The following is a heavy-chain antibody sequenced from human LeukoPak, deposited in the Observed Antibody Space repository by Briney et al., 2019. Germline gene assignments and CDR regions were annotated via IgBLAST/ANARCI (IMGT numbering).Heavy chain of an antibody. CDR3: ARDRGGYYYDSSGYYTFDY. D-gene: IGHD3-22*01. J-gene: IGHJ4*02. V-gene: IGHV3-48*01. CDR2: ISSSSSTM. Sequence: GGSLRLSCAASGFTFSSYSMNWVRQAPGKGLEWVSYISSSSSTMNYADSVKGRFTISRDNAKNSLYLQMNSLRAEDTAVYYCARDRGGYYYDSSGYYTFDYWGQGTLVTVSS. CDR1: GFTFSSYS.